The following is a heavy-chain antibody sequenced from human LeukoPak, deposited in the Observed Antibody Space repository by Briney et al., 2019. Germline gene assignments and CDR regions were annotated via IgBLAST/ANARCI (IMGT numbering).Heavy chain of an antibody. CDR2: IVPSGGST. D-gene: IGHD6-19*01. V-gene: IGHV1-46*01. CDR3: ARDIRSGWYYFDY. J-gene: IGHJ4*02. CDR1: GYTFINYN. Sequence: ASVKVSCKTSGYTFINYNIHWVRQAPGQGLEWMGIIVPSGGSTIYARKFRGRVTMTRDTSTSTVYMELSSLRPEDTAVYYRARDIRSGWYYFDYWGQGTLVTVSS.